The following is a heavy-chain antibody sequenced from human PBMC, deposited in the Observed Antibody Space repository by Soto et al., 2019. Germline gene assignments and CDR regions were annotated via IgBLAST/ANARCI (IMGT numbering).Heavy chain of an antibody. V-gene: IGHV3-15*01. CDR2: IKRKSDGETT. Sequence: EVQLVESGGGLVKPGGSLRLSCAASGFTFSNSYMTWGRQTPGKGLEWLGRIKRKSDGETTDYAVPVKGRFTISRDDAKSTVYLQMNSLKTEDTAMYYCGTGSAFEIWGQGTMVTVSS. CDR1: GFTFSNSY. J-gene: IGHJ3*02. D-gene: IGHD1-26*01. CDR3: GTGSAFEI.